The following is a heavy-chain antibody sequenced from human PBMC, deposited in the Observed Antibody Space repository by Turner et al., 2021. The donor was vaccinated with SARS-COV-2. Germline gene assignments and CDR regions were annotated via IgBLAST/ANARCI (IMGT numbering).Heavy chain of an antibody. CDR1: GFTFSSYW. D-gene: IGHD6-19*01. CDR2: INSDGSST. CDR3: ARGVTVAGITPFGY. Sequence: EVQLVESGGGLVQPGGSMRSSCAASGFTFSSYWMHWVRQAPGKWLVWVSRINSDGSSTSYAASMKGRFTVSRDNAKNTLYLQMNSLRAEDTAVYYCARGVTVAGITPFGYWGQGTLVTVSS. V-gene: IGHV3-74*01. J-gene: IGHJ4*02.